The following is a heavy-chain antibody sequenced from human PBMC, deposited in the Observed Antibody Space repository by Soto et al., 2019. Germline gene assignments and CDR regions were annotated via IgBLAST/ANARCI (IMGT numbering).Heavy chain of an antibody. CDR2: ISGSGGST. CDR3: AKGGPSGSYYYYYAMDV. J-gene: IGHJ6*02. CDR1: GFTFRSYA. V-gene: IGHV3-23*01. Sequence: EVQLLESGGGLVQPGGSLRLSCSASGFTFRSYAMSWVRQAPGKGPEWVSGISGSGGSTYFTDSVKGRFTISRDNSKNTLYLQMNSLRAEDTAVYYCAKGGPSGSYYYYYAMDVWGQGTTVTVSS. D-gene: IGHD1-26*01.